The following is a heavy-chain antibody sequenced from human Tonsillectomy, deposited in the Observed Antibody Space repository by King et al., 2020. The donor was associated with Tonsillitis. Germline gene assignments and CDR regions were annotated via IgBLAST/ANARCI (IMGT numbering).Heavy chain of an antibody. CDR2: IKSKTDGGTT. CDR1: GFTFSNAW. V-gene: IGHV3-15*01. J-gene: IGHJ4*02. Sequence: VQLVESGGGLVKPGGSLGLSCAASGFTFSNAWMSWVRQAPGTGLEWVGRIKSKTDGGTTYYAAPVKGRFTISRDDSKNTLYLQMNSLKTEDTAVYYCTTAYYYDSSGYYYLPFDYWGQGTLVTVSS. D-gene: IGHD3-22*01. CDR3: TTAYYYDSSGYYYLPFDY.